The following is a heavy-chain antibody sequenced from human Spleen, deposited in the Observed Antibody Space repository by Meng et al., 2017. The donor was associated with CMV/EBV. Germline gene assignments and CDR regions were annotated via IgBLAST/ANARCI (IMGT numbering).Heavy chain of an antibody. CDR2: SSGSGDST. CDR1: GFTFSSYG. Sequence: GESLKISCAASGFTFSSYGMSWVRQAPGKGLEWVSVSSGSGDSTFYADSVRGRFTISRDNSKNTLYLQMNSLRVEDTAIYYCAKDLGRGSYPPAIGAFDSWGQGTLVTVSS. J-gene: IGHJ4*02. V-gene: IGHV3-23*01. CDR3: AKDLGRGSYPPAIGAFDS. D-gene: IGHD1-26*01.